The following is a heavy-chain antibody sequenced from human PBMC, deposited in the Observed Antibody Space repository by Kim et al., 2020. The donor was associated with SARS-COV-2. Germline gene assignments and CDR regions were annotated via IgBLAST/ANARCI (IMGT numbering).Heavy chain of an antibody. J-gene: IGHJ3*02. V-gene: IGHV1-58*01. CDR2: IVVGSGNT. CDR3: AADLCGSCPSDAFDI. CDR1: GFTFTSSA. D-gene: IGHD2-15*01. Sequence: SVKVSCKASGFTFTSSAVQWVRQARGQRLEWIGWIVVGSGNTNYAQKFQERVTITRDMSTSTAYMELSSLRSEDTAVYYCAADLCGSCPSDAFDIWGQGTMVTVSS.